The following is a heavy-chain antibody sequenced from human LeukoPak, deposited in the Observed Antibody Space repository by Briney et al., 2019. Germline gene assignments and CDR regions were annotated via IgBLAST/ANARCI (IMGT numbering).Heavy chain of an antibody. V-gene: IGHV4-61*08. CDR1: GDSISSSGYY. CDR2: IDYNGGT. CDR3: ARDRGGPGRFDP. D-gene: IGHD3-10*01. J-gene: IGHJ5*02. Sequence: SETLSLTCTVSGDSISSSGYYWSWIRQPPGKGLEWIAYIDYNGGTKYSASLKSRVTISLDTSKNQVSLKLTSVTATDTAVYFCARDRGGPGRFDPWGQGTLVTVSS.